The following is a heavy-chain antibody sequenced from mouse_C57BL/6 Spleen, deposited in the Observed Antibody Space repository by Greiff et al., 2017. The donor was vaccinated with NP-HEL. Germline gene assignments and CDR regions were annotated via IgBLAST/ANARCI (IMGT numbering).Heavy chain of an antibody. CDR2: INYDGSST. J-gene: IGHJ4*01. D-gene: IGHD1-1*01. CDR3: AREEGREYYYAMDY. CDR1: GFTFSDYY. V-gene: IGHV5-16*01. Sequence: EVKLVESEGGLVQPGSSMKLSCTASGFTFSDYYMAWVRQVPEKGLEWVANINYDGSSTYYLDSLKSRFIISRDNAKNILYLQMSSLKSEDTATYYCAREEGREYYYAMDYWGQGTSVTVSS.